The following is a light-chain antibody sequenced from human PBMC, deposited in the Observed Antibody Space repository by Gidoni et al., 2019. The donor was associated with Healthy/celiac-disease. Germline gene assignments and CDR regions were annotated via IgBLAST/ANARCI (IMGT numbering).Light chain of an antibody. Sequence: EIVLTQSPATLSLSPGERATLSCRASQSVSSYLAWYQQKPGQAPRLLIYDASNRATGIPARFSGSGSGTDFTLTISSLEPEDFAVYYCQQRSNWPPGGVXFXGGTKVEIK. V-gene: IGKV3-11*01. J-gene: IGKJ4*01. CDR1: QSVSSY. CDR3: QQRSNWPPGGVX. CDR2: DAS.